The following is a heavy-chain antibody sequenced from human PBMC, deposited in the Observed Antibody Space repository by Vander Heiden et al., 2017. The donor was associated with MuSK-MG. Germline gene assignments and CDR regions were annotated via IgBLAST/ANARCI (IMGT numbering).Heavy chain of an antibody. CDR1: GFTFSSYS. D-gene: IGHD1-26*01. J-gene: IGHJ3*02. Sequence: EVQLVESGGGLVKPGGSLRLSCAASGFTFSSYSMNWVRQAPGKGLEWVSSISSSSSYIYYADSVKGRFTISRDNAKNSLYLQMNSLRAEDTAVYYCARPSRVGATIRVLDAFDIWGQGTMVTVSS. CDR2: ISSSSSYI. V-gene: IGHV3-21*01. CDR3: ARPSRVGATIRVLDAFDI.